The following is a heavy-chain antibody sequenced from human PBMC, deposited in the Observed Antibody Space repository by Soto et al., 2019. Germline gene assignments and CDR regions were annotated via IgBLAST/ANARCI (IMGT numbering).Heavy chain of an antibody. Sequence: SGPTLVNPTQTLTLTCNLSGISLSTSGVGLGWISQTPGKALEWLALVYWNDDKHYSPSLKSRLTITKDTSKNQAILTMTNMDPVDTATYYCARGLATLPVFAFDIWGQGTVVTVSS. J-gene: IGHJ3*02. CDR1: GISLSTSGVG. V-gene: IGHV2-5*01. CDR3: ARGLATLPVFAFDI. CDR2: VYWNDDK. D-gene: IGHD1-1*01.